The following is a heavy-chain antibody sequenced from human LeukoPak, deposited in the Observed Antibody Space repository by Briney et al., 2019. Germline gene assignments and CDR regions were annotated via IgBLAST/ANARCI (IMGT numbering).Heavy chain of an antibody. V-gene: IGHV3-48*02. CDR3: ARGYYRADY. CDR2: ISSSSNTI. CDR1: GFAFRTYA. D-gene: IGHD2/OR15-2a*01. J-gene: IGHJ4*02. Sequence: GGSLRLSCAASGFAFRTYAVSWVRQAPGKGLEWVAYISSSSNTIYHADSVKGRFTISRDNAKNSLYLQMNSLRDEDTAVYYCARGYYRADYWGQGTLVTVSS.